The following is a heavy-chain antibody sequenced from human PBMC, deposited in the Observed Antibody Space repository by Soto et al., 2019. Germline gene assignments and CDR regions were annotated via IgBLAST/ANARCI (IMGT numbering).Heavy chain of an antibody. V-gene: IGHV3-66*01. CDR1: GFTVSSNY. D-gene: IGHD3-10*01. Sequence: EVQLVESGGGLVQPGGSLRLSCAASGFTVSSNYMSWVRQAPGKGLEWVSVIYSGGSTYYADSVKGRFTISRDNSKNTLYLQMNRLRAEDTAVYYCARDDCRPVWFGDPCGMDVWGQGTTVTVSS. CDR3: ARDDCRPVWFGDPCGMDV. J-gene: IGHJ6*02. CDR2: IYSGGST.